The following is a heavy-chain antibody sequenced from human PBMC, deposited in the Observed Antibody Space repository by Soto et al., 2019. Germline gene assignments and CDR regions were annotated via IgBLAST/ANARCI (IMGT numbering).Heavy chain of an antibody. J-gene: IGHJ4*01. CDR3: TTDSYSDMNVVRFDN. CDR2: IKSETHGGTT. V-gene: IGHV3-15*01. D-gene: IGHD1-26*01. CDR1: GFTFSSYA. Sequence: GVLRLSCAASGFTFSSYAMSWVRQAPGKGLQWVGRIKSETHGGTTDFAAPVKGRFAISRDDSRNLVYMQMNSLKIEDTAVYYCTTDSYSDMNVVRFDNWGHGTLVTVSS.